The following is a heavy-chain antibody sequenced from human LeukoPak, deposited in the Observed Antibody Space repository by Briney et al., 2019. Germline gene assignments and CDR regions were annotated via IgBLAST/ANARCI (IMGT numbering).Heavy chain of an antibody. D-gene: IGHD3-16*01. CDR1: GDSISSYY. J-gene: IGHJ4*02. CDR3: AARMITFGGVAAPEIN. CDR2: IYYSGST. V-gene: IGHV4-59*01. Sequence: SETLSLTCTVSGDSISSYYWSWLRQPPGKGLEWLGYIYYSGSTNYNPSLKSRVTISVDTSKNQFSLKLSSVTAADTAVYYCAARMITFGGVAAPEINWGQGTLVTVSS.